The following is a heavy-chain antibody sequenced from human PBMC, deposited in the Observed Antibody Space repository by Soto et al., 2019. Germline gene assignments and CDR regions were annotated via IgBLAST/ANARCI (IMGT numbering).Heavy chain of an antibody. CDR2: IYYSGST. D-gene: IGHD3-22*01. V-gene: IGHV4-39*01. CDR1: GGSISTSSYY. Sequence: QLQLQESGPGLVKPSEPLSLTCTVSGGSISTSSYYWGWIRQPPGKGLGWIGSIYYSGSTYYNPSLKSRVTISVDTSKNQFSLKLSSVTAADTAVYYCARDYDSRGDYWGQGTLVTVSS. CDR3: ARDYDSRGDY. J-gene: IGHJ4*02.